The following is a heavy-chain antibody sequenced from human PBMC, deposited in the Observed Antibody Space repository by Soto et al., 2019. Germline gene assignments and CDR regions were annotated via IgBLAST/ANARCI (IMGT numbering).Heavy chain of an antibody. CDR2: IIPIFGTA. CDR3: ASSAMDHYYYGMDV. V-gene: IGHV1-69*13. Sequence: SVKVSCKASGGTFSSYAISWVRQAPGQGLEWMGGIIPIFGTANYAQKFQGRVTITADESTSTAYTELSSLRSEDTAVYYCASSAMDHYYYGMDVWGQGTTVTVSS. D-gene: IGHD5-18*01. CDR1: GGTFSSYA. J-gene: IGHJ6*02.